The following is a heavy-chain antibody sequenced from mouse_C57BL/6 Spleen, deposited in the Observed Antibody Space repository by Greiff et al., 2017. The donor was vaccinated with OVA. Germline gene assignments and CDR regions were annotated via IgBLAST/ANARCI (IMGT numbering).Heavy chain of an antibody. D-gene: IGHD1-1*01. CDR3: ARQSSCYGYLDY. CDR1: GYTFTEYT. J-gene: IGHJ2*01. CDR2: FYPGSGSI. Sequence: QVQLQQSGAELVKPGASVKLSCKASGYTFTEYTIHWVKQRSGQGLEWIGWFYPGSGSINYNQKFKDKATLTADKSSSTDYMELSRLTSEDSAVYFGARQSSCYGYLDYWGQGTTLTVSS. V-gene: IGHV1-62-2*01.